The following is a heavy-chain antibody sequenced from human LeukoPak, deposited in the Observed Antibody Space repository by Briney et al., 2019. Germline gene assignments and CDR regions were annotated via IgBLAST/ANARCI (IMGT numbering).Heavy chain of an antibody. V-gene: IGHV5-10-1*01. J-gene: IGHJ4*02. CDR3: ARQGSGWSFDY. D-gene: IGHD6-19*01. CDR1: GYSFTRYW. CDR2: IDPSDCYT. Sequence: GESLRISCKGSGYSFTRYWISWVRQMPGKGLEWMGTIDPSDCYTKYSPAFQGHVTISADKSTSTAYLQWSSLKASDTAIYYCARQGSGWSFDYWGQGTLVTVSS.